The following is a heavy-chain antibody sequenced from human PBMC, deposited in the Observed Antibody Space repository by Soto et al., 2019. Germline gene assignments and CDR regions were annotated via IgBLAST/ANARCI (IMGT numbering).Heavy chain of an antibody. V-gene: IGHV4-4*02. J-gene: IGHJ4*02. CDR2: IYHSGTT. D-gene: IGHD2-15*01. CDR3: AKDGSGHPYYSDN. Sequence: QVQLQESGPGLVKPSGTLSLTCVVSGASISSNNWWSWVRQPPGKGLEWIGAIYHSGTTSYNPSLKSRVTMSVDKSKTQFSLTVPSVTAADTAVYFCAKDGSGHPYYSDNWGQGTLVNVSS. CDR1: GASISSNNW.